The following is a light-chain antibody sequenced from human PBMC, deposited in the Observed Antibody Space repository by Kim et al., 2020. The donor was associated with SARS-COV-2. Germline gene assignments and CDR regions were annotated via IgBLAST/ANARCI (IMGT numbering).Light chain of an antibody. CDR1: QSVISTS. CDR2: AAS. J-gene: IGKJ2*01. CDR3: HQYDSSPPRYT. Sequence: EIVLTQSPGTLSLSPGERATLSCRASQSVISTSLAWYQQKPGQAPRLHIYAASSRATGIPDRFSGSGSGTDFTLTISRLEPEDFAVYYCHQYDSSPPRYTFGQGTKLEI. V-gene: IGKV3-20*01.